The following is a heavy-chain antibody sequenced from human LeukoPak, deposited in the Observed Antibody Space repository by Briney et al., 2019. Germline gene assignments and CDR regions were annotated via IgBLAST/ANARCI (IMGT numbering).Heavy chain of an antibody. D-gene: IGHD5-12*01. V-gene: IGHV3-30*03. CDR2: IPYDGSNT. CDR3: ARVAAMTALSTPYYYYGMDV. J-gene: IGHJ6*02. Sequence: GGSLRLSCAASGFSFSSYGMHWVRQAPGKGLEWVAVIPYDGSNTYYADSVKGRFTISRDNSKNTLYLQMNSLRAEDTAVYYCARVAAMTALSTPYYYYGMDVWGQGTTVIVSS. CDR1: GFSFSSYG.